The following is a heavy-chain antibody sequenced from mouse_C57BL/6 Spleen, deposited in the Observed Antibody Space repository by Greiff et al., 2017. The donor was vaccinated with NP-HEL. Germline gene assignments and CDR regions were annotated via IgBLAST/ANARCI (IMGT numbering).Heavy chain of an antibody. V-gene: IGHV1-62-2*01. CDR3: ARHEDLYYAMDY. J-gene: IGHJ4*01. CDR1: GYTFTEYT. CDR2: FYPGSGSI. Sequence: QVTLKESGAELVKPGASVKLSCKASGYTFTEYTIHWVKQRSGQGLEWIGWFYPGSGSIKYNEKFKDKATLTADKSSSTVYMELSRLTSEDSAVYFCARHEDLYYAMDYWGQGTSVTVSS.